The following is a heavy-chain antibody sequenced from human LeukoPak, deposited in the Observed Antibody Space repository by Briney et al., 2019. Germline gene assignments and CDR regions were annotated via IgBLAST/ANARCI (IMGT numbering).Heavy chain of an antibody. CDR2: INAGNGNT. J-gene: IGHJ4*02. CDR3: ARVPIAVAGPAQKRDLKMGTYFDY. Sequence: GASVKVSCKASGYTFTSYAMHWVRQAPGQRLEWMGWINAGNGNTKYSQKFQGRATITRDTSASTAYMELSSLRSEDTAVYYCARVPIAVAGPAQKRDLKMGTYFDYWGQGTLVTVSS. V-gene: IGHV1-3*01. D-gene: IGHD6-19*01. CDR1: GYTFTSYA.